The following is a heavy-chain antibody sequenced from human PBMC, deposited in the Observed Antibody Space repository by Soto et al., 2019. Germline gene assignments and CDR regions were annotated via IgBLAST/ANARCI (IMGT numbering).Heavy chain of an antibody. CDR1: VFTFSSYV. CDR3: AKDWYNHGEFGY. J-gene: IGHJ4*01. Sequence: SLRLSCAASVFTFSSYVMHWVRHAPGKGLEWVAVISYDVSKKYYADSVKGRFTISRDNSKNTLYLQMNSLKVEDTAVYYCAKDWYNHGEFGYWGHRTLVTV. D-gene: IGHD1-1*01. CDR2: ISYDVSKK. V-gene: IGHV3-30*18.